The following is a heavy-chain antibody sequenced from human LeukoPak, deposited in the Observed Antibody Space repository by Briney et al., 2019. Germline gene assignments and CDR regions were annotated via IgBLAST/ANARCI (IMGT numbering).Heavy chain of an antibody. V-gene: IGHV3-30-3*01. Sequence: GGSLRLSCAASGFTFSSYAMHWVRQAPGKRLEWVAVISYDGSNKYYADSVKGRFTISRDNSKNTLYLQMNSLRAEDTAVYYCARDSTTGTTNYYYMDVWGKGTTVTVSS. CDR1: GFTFSSYA. CDR3: ARDSTTGTTNYYYMDV. D-gene: IGHD1-1*01. CDR2: ISYDGSNK. J-gene: IGHJ6*03.